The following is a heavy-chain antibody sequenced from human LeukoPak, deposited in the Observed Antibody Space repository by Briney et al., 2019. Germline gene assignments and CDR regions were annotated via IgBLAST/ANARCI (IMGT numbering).Heavy chain of an antibody. CDR2: ISSSSSYI. Sequence: GGSLRLSCAASGFTFSSYSMNWVRQAPGKGLEWVSSISSSSSYIYYADSVKGRFTISRDNAKNSLYLQMSSLRAEDTAVYYCARGAVAGNFDYWGQGTLVTVSS. CDR3: ARGAVAGNFDY. J-gene: IGHJ4*02. CDR1: GFTFSSYS. D-gene: IGHD6-19*01. V-gene: IGHV3-21*01.